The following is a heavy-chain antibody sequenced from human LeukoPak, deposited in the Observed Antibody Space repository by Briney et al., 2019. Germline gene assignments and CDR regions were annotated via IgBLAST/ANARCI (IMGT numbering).Heavy chain of an antibody. CDR1: GYSFTSYW. CDR2: IYLSDSDT. J-gene: IGHJ5*02. Sequence: GESLKISCKGSGYSFTSYWIGWVRQIPGKGLEWMGIIYLSDSDTRYSPSFQGQATISADKSISTAYLQWSSLKASHTAMYYCARRVGYCSSTSCSDYNWFDPWGQGTLVSVSS. CDR3: ARRVGYCSSTSCSDYNWFDP. D-gene: IGHD2-2*01. V-gene: IGHV5-51*01.